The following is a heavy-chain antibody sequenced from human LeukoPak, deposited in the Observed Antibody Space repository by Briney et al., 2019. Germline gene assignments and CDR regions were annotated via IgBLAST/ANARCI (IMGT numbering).Heavy chain of an antibody. V-gene: IGHV4-59*08. CDR1: GGSHRSYY. CDR2: LYYSWST. CDR3: ARHYDNSGYGFFQH. D-gene: IGHD3-22*01. J-gene: IGHJ1*01. Sequence: SHTLSLTCTVSGGSHRSYYWSWIRQPPGKALEGIGYLYYSWSTNYNPSRKSRVTITIDTSKNQYSLKLSSVTAADTAVYYCARHYDNSGYGFFQHWGQGTLVTASS.